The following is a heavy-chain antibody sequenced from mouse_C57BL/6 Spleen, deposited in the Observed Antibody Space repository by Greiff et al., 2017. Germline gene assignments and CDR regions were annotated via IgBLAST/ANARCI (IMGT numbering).Heavy chain of an antibody. V-gene: IGHV1-53*01. Sequence: QVQLQQPGTELVKPGASVKMSCKASGYTFTSYWMNWVKQRPGQGLEWIGNINPSNGGTNYNEKFKSKATLTVDKSFSTAYMQLSSLTSEVSAVYYCARSDVTTIVTRYYAMGCWGQGTSVTVSS. J-gene: IGHJ4*01. CDR2: INPSNGGT. CDR3: ARSDVTTIVTRYYAMGC. CDR1: GYTFTSYW. D-gene: IGHD2-5*01.